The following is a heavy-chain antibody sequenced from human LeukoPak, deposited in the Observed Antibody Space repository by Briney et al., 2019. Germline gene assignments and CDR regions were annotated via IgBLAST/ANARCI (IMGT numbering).Heavy chain of an antibody. CDR3: TRAIQGIADY. V-gene: IGHV3-74*01. CDR2: INSDGNIT. D-gene: IGHD6-13*01. J-gene: IGHJ4*02. Sequence: GGSLRLSCAASDFAFRNYWMHWVRQPPGKGPVWVSRINSDGNITTYADSVKGRFTISRDNAKNTLFLQMNSLRVEDTAVYYCTRAIQGIADYWGQGTLVTVSS. CDR1: DFAFRNYW.